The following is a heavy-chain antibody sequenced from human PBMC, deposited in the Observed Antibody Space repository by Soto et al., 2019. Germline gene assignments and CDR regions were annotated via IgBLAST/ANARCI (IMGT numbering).Heavy chain of an antibody. CDR2: ISAHNVNT. J-gene: IGHJ4*02. V-gene: IGHV1-18*01. D-gene: IGHD1-1*01. CDR3: ARGRYGDY. Sequence: QVHLVQSGAEVKKPGASVKVSCKASGYTFTSYGITWVRQAPGQGLEWMGWISAHNVNTDYAQKLQGRVIVTRDTSTRTAYMEPRSLRFDATAVYYCARGRYGDYWGQGALVTVSS. CDR1: GYTFTSYG.